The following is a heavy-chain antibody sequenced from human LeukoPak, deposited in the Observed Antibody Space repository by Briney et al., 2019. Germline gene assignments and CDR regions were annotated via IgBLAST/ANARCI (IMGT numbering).Heavy chain of an antibody. J-gene: IGHJ4*02. Sequence: SETLSLTCSVSNGSINSGGFYWSWVRRHPGKGLEWIGYVYYSGTTYYNPSLKSRLIISVDTCKNQFSLKLSSVTAADTAVYYCARDEDGYNSLEYWGQGTLVTVSS. V-gene: IGHV4-31*03. CDR1: NGSINSGGFY. D-gene: IGHD5-24*01. CDR3: ARDEDGYNSLEY. CDR2: VYYSGTT.